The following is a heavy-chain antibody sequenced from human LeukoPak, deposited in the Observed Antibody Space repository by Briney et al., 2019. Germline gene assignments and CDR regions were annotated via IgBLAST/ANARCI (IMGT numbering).Heavy chain of an antibody. CDR2: IRYDGSNK. D-gene: IGHD3-10*01. V-gene: IGHV3-30*02. CDR1: GFTFSSYG. Sequence: GGSLRLSCAAAGFTFSSYGMHWVRQAPGKGLEWVAFIRYDGSNKYYADSVKGRFTISRDNSKNPLYLQMNSLRAEDTAVYYCAKAPSSGVWFGELLPPMDVWGKGTTVTVSS. CDR3: AKAPSSGVWFGELLPPMDV. J-gene: IGHJ6*03.